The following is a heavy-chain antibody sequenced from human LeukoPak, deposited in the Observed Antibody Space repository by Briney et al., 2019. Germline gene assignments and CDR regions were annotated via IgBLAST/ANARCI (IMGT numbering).Heavy chain of an antibody. CDR1: GFTFSTYS. CDR3: ASSLAAAGTGGWFDP. Sequence: GGSPRLSCAASGFTFSTYSMNWVRQAPGKGLEWVSSISSSSSYIYYADSVKGRFTISRDNAKNSLYLQMNSLRAEDTAVYYCASSLAAAGTGGWFDPWGQGTLVTVSS. J-gene: IGHJ5*02. CDR2: ISSSSSYI. D-gene: IGHD6-13*01. V-gene: IGHV3-21*01.